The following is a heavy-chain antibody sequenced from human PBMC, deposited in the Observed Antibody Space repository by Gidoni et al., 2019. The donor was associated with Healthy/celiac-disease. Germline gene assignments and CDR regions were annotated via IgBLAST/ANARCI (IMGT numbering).Heavy chain of an antibody. CDR3: ARGPFRYYDFWSGPRRNYFDY. V-gene: IGHV3-13*01. CDR1: GFTFSSYD. J-gene: IGHJ4*02. CDR2: IGTAGDT. D-gene: IGHD3-3*01. Sequence: EVQLVESGGGLVQPGGSLRLSCAASGFTFSSYDMHWVRQATGKGLEWVSAIGTAGDTYYPGSVKGRFTISRENAKNSWYLQMNSLRAGDTAVYYCARGPFRYYDFWSGPRRNYFDYWGQGTLVTVSS.